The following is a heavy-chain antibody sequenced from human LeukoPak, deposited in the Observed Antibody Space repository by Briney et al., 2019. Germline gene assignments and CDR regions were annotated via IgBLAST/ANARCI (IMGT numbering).Heavy chain of an antibody. CDR3: AKVGYDILTGYDY. CDR1: GFTFSSYA. CDR2: ISGSGGST. J-gene: IGHJ4*02. D-gene: IGHD3-9*01. Sequence: PGGSLRLSCAASGFTFSSYAMSWVRQAPGKGLEWVSAISGSGGSTYYADSVKGRFTISRENPKNTLYLQMNSLRAEDTAVYYCAKVGYDILTGYDYWGQGTLVTVSS. V-gene: IGHV3-23*01.